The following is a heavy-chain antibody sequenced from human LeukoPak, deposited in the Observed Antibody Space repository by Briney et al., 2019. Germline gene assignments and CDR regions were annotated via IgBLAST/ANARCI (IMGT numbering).Heavy chain of an antibody. CDR3: ARLVRGVPS. CDR1: GGSFSGYY. V-gene: IGHV4-59*08. D-gene: IGHD3-10*01. J-gene: IGHJ5*02. Sequence: SETLSLTCAVYGGSFSGYYWSWIRQPPGKGLEWIGYIYYSGSTNYNPSLKSRVTISVDTSKSQFSLKLSSVTAADTAVYYCARLVRGVPSWGQGTLVTVSS. CDR2: IYYSGST.